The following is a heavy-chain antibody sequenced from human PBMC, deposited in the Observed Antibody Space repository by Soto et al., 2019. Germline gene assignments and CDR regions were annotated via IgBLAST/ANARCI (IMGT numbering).Heavy chain of an antibody. D-gene: IGHD3-10*01. V-gene: IGHV3-64*02. J-gene: IGHJ4*02. CDR2: ITGDGGRT. CDR3: ARTLFDSGGCYYDY. Sequence: GGSLRLSCAASGFTFSTYGMHWVRQAPGKGLECVSSITGDGGRTYYADSVKGRFTISRDNSKNTLYLQMGSLRAEDTAVYYCARTLFDSGGCYYDYWGQGSLVTVSS. CDR1: GFTFSTYG.